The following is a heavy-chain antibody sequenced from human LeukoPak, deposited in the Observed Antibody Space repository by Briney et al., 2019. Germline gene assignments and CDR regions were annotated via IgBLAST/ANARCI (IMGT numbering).Heavy chain of an antibody. V-gene: IGHV1-2*02. D-gene: IGHD2-2*01. CDR1: GYTFTGHY. CDR2: INPNIGGP. J-gene: IGHJ6*02. Sequence: ASVKVSSKASGYTFTGHYMQWVRSAPGQGLEWMGWINPNIGGPNYAQKFQGRVIMTRDTSISTAYMELRRLTSDDTAVYYCARTKGCCTSTSCPGGMDVWGQGTTVTVS. CDR3: ARTKGCCTSTSCPGGMDV.